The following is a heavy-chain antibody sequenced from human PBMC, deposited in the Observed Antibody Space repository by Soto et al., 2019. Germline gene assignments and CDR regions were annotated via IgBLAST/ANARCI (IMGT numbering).Heavy chain of an antibody. CDR1: GFTFSTYG. D-gene: IGHD3-3*01. CDR2: ISYDGTNR. CDR3: AKDQSGYDHYAMDV. V-gene: IGHV3-30*18. J-gene: IGHJ6*02. Sequence: QVQLVESGGGVVQPGRSLRLSCAASGFTFSTYGMHWVRQAPGKGLEWVAVISYDGTNRNHADSVKGRFTISRDNSRATLHLQMSSLGAEDTAVYYGAKDQSGYDHYAMDVWGQGTAVTVSS.